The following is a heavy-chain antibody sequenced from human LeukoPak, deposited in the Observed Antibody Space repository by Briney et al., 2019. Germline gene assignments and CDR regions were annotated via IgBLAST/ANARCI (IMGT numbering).Heavy chain of an antibody. Sequence: GGSLRLSCAASGFTFSSYAIHWVRQAPGKGLEWVAVIWYDGSNKYYADSVKGRFTISRDNSKNTLYLQMNSLRAEDTAVYYCARSRGYSGYDFDYWGQGTLVTVSS. CDR3: ARSRGYSGYDFDY. V-gene: IGHV3-33*08. J-gene: IGHJ4*02. D-gene: IGHD5-12*01. CDR1: GFTFSSYA. CDR2: IWYDGSNK.